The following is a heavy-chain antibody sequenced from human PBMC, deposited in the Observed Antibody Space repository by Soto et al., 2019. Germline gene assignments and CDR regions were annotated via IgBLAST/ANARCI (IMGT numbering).Heavy chain of an antibody. CDR3: ARGPEIYDSSGYYYRYFDY. J-gene: IGHJ4*02. D-gene: IGHD3-22*01. CDR1: GYTFTGYY. Sequence: ASVKVSCKASGYTFTGYYMHWVRQAPGQGLEWMGWINPNSGGTNYAQKFQGRVTMARDTSISTAYMELSRLRSDDTAVYYCARGPEIYDSSGYYYRYFDYWGQGTLVPVSS. V-gene: IGHV1-2*02. CDR2: INPNSGGT.